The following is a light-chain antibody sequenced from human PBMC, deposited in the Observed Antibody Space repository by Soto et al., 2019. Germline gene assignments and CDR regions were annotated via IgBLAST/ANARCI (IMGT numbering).Light chain of an antibody. CDR2: GAS. V-gene: IGKV3-20*01. CDR1: QTVSSSY. Sequence: EIVLTQSPGTLSLSPLEIATLSFMASQTVSSSYLAWYQQKPGQAPRLLIYGASSRATGIPDRFSGSGSGTDFTLTISRLEPEDFAVYYCQQYGSSPGTFGQGTKVDI. J-gene: IGKJ1*01. CDR3: QQYGSSPGT.